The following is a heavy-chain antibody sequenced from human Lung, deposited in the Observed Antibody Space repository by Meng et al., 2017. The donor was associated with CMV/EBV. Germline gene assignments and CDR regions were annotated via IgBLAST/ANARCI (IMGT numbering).Heavy chain of an antibody. V-gene: IGHV1-46*01. CDR3: ASDLGYSSIWYFQYYFDF. CDR1: GYTLTNYY. J-gene: IGHJ4*02. CDR2: INPSDNTT. D-gene: IGHD6-13*01. Sequence: VSVKVSCKPSGYTLTNYYIHWVRQAPGQGLEWMGIINPSDNTTIYAQKLQGRVTMTRDTSTSTVYMELSSLRSDDKALYYCASDLGYSSIWYFQYYFDFWLKGSLVTVSS.